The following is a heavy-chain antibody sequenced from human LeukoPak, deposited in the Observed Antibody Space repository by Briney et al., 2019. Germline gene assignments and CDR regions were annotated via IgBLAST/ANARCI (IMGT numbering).Heavy chain of an antibody. CDR3: ARGRLSMVRGVTTSYLFDY. CDR2: IVVGSGNT. J-gene: IGHJ4*02. CDR1: GFTFTSSA. D-gene: IGHD3-10*01. Sequence: SVKVSCKASGFTFTSSAVQWVRQARGQRLEWIGWIVVGSGNTNYAQKFQERVTITRDMSTSTAYMELSSLRSEDTAVYYCARGRLSMVRGVTTSYLFDYWGQGTLVTVSS. V-gene: IGHV1-58*01.